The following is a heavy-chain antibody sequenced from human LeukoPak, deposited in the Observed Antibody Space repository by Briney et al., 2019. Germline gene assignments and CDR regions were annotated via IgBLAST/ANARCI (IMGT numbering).Heavy chain of an antibody. D-gene: IGHD2-2*01. CDR1: GFTFSSYS. V-gene: IGHV3-21*01. J-gene: IGHJ4*02. CDR3: AKDIYDGSSTSCSFDY. Sequence: GGSLRLSCAASGFTFSSYSMNWVRQAPGKGLEWVSSISSSSSYIYYADSVKGRFTISRDNAKNTLYLQMNSLRAEDTAVYYCAKDIYDGSSTSCSFDYWGQGTLVTVSS. CDR2: ISSSSSYI.